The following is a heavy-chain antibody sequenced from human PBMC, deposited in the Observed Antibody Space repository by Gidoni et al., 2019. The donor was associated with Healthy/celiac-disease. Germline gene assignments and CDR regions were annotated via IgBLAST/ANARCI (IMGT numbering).Heavy chain of an antibody. CDR2: ISAYHGTT. D-gene: IGHD6-13*01. J-gene: IGHJ4*02. CDR3: ARETAAGTPFDY. V-gene: IGHV1-18*01. CDR1: GYTFTSYG. Sequence: QVQLVQSGAEVKKPGASVKVSCTASGYTFTSYGIRWVRQAPGPGLEWMGWISAYHGTTNYAQKLQGRVTMTTDTATSTAYMELRSLRSDDTAVYYCARETAAGTPFDYCGQGTLVTVSS.